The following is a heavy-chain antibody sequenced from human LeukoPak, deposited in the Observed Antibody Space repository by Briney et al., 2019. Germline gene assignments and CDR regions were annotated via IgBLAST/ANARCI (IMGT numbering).Heavy chain of an antibody. J-gene: IGHJ4*02. V-gene: IGHV4-34*01. D-gene: IGHD1-26*01. CDR1: GGSFSGYY. Sequence: SETLSLTCAVYGGSFSGYYWSWIRQPPGKGLEWIGEINHSGSTNYNPSLKSRVTISVDTSRNQFSLKLSSVTAADTAVYYCARGPRRSGSMGYWGQGTLVTVSS. CDR3: ARGPRRSGSMGY. CDR2: INHSGST.